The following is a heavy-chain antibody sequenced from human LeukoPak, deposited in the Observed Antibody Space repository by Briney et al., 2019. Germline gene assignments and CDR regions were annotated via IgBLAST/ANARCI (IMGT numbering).Heavy chain of an antibody. CDR3: ARTYDSTGHHISDY. Sequence: PGRSLRLSCVVSGFTFSSYAMHWVRQAPGKGLEWVAVIPYDGSNKYYADSVKGRFTISRDNSKNTLFLQMNSLRAEDTAVYYCARTYDSTGHHISDYWGQGTLVTVSS. J-gene: IGHJ4*02. V-gene: IGHV3-30*04. CDR1: GFTFSSYA. CDR2: IPYDGSNK. D-gene: IGHD3-22*01.